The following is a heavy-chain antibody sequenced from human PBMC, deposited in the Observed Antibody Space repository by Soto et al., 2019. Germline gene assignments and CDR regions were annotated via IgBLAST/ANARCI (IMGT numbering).Heavy chain of an antibody. CDR3: ARLKAVTGAADWFDP. V-gene: IGHV4-59*08. CDR2: IYYSGST. Sequence: QVQLQESGPGLVKPSETLSLTCTVSGGSISSYYWSWIRQPPGKGLEWIGYIYYSGSTNHNPSLKRRVTISRDTSKNQCSLKLSSVTAADTAVYYCARLKAVTGAADWFDPWGQGTLVTVSS. D-gene: IGHD3-10*01. CDR1: GGSISSYY. J-gene: IGHJ5*02.